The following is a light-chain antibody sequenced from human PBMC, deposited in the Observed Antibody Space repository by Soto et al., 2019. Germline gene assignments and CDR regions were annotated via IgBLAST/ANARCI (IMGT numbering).Light chain of an antibody. J-gene: IGLJ3*02. Sequence: QSVLTQSPSASASLGASVKLTCTLSSGHSSYAIAWHQQQPEKGPRYLMKLNSDGSHSKGDGIPDRFSSSSSGAERYLTISSLQSEDEADYYCQTWGTGTWVFGGGTKLTVL. CDR3: QTWGTGTWV. CDR2: LNSDGSH. CDR1: SGHSSYA. V-gene: IGLV4-69*01.